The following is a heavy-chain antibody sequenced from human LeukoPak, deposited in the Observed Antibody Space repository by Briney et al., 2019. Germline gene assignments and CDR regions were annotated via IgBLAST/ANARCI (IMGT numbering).Heavy chain of an antibody. CDR2: ISTSGSSI. V-gene: IGHV3-21*06. CDR3: AMRAPSHDFDY. CDR1: GFTFSSYS. Sequence: GGSLRLSCAASGFTFSSYSMNWVRQAPGKGLEWVSAISTSGSSIYYADSVKGRFTISRDNAKNSLYLLMNSLRAEDTAVYYSAMRAPSHDFDYWGERTLVTASS. J-gene: IGHJ4*02.